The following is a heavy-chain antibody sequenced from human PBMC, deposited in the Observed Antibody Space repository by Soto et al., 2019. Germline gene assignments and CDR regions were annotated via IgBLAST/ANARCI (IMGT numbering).Heavy chain of an antibody. D-gene: IGHD3-9*01. Sequence: GGSLRLSCAASGFTFSSYSMNWVRQAPGKGLEWVSSISSSSSYIYYADTVKGRFTISKDNARNSLYLQMNSSRAEDTAVYYCARDSRYFDWLLPGSSTNDAFDIWGQGTMVTVSS. J-gene: IGHJ3*02. CDR1: GFTFSSYS. CDR2: ISSSSSYI. CDR3: ARDSRYFDWLLPGSSTNDAFDI. V-gene: IGHV3-21*01.